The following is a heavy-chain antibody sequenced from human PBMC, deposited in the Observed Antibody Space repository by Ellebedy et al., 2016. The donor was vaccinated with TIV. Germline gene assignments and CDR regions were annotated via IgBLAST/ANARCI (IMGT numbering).Heavy chain of an antibody. CDR2: ISGSGGNT. D-gene: IGHD3-10*01. CDR1: GFTFNSYA. CDR3: AKDTWFGESDY. J-gene: IGHJ4*02. Sequence: PGGSLRLSCAASGFTFNSYAMSWVRQAPGKGLEWVSAISGSGGNTYYADSVKGRFTISRDNSKNTLYLQMNSLRAEDTALYYCAKDTWFGESDYWGQGTLVTVSS. V-gene: IGHV3-23*01.